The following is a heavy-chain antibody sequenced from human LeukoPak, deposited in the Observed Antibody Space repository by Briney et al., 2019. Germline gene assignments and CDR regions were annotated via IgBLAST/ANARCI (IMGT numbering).Heavy chain of an antibody. D-gene: IGHD6-25*01. Sequence: GASVNVSCKASGYTFTGYYMHWVRQAPGQGLEWMGWINPNRGGTNYAQKFQGRVTMTRDTSISTAYMELSRLRSDDTAVYYCAREGSSDWFDPWGQGTLVTVSS. V-gene: IGHV1-2*02. CDR1: GYTFTGYY. CDR3: AREGSSDWFDP. CDR2: INPNRGGT. J-gene: IGHJ5*02.